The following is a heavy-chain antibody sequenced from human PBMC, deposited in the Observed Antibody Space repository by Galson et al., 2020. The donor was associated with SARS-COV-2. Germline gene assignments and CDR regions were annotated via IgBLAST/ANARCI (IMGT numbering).Heavy chain of an antibody. CDR1: GFTYSSYA. D-gene: IGHD3-22*01. V-gene: IGHV3-23*01. Sequence: GGSLRLSCAASGFTYSSYAMSWVRQAPGKGLEWVSAISGRGGSTNYADSVKGRVTISRDNSKNTLSLQMNRLRAEDTAVYYCAKAGSGYYYDSSGYYRPGGMDVWCQGTTVTVSS. J-gene: IGHJ6*02. CDR3: AKAGSGYYYDSSGYYRPGGMDV. CDR2: ISGRGGST.